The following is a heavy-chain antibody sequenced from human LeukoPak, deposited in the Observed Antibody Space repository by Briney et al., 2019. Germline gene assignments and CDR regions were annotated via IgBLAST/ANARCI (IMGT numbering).Heavy chain of an antibody. V-gene: IGHV4-59*01. Sequence: SETLSLTCTVSGGSISSYYWSWIRQPPGKGLEWIGYIYYSGSTNYNPSLKSRVTISVDTSKNQFSLKLSSVTAADTAVYYCARGTSDYVWGSWNWFDPWSQGTLVTVSS. CDR3: ARGTSDYVWGSWNWFDP. J-gene: IGHJ5*02. CDR1: GGSISSYY. D-gene: IGHD3-16*01. CDR2: IYYSGST.